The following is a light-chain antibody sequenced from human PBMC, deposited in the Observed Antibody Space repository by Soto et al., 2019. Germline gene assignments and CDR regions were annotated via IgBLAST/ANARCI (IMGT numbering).Light chain of an antibody. CDR2: EGS. CDR1: SSDVGSYNL. CDR3: CSYAGSSTDVV. V-gene: IGLV2-23*01. J-gene: IGLJ2*01. Sequence: QSALTQPASVSGSPGQSITMSCTGTSSDVGSYNLVSWYQQHPGKAPKLMIYEGSKRPSGVSNRFSGSKSGNTASLTISGLQAEDEAEYYCCSYAGSSTDVVFGGGTKLTVL.